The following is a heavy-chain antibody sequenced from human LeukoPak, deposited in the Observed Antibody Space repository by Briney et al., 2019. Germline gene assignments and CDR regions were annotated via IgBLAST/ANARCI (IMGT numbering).Heavy chain of an antibody. J-gene: IGHJ5*02. V-gene: IGHV4-61*02. CDR2: IYTSGST. Sequence: SQTLSLTCTVSGVSISSGSYYWSWLRQPAGKGLEWIVRIYTSGSTNYNPSLKSRITISVDTSKNQFSLKLSSVTAADTAVYYCARAPPWFDPWGQGTLVTVSS. CDR1: GVSISSGSYY. CDR3: ARAPPWFDP.